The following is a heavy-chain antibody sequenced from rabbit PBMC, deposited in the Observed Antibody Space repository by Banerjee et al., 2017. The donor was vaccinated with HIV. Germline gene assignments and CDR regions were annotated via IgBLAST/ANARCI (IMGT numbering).Heavy chain of an antibody. J-gene: IGHJ4*01. D-gene: IGHD4-1*01. Sequence: QEQLVESGGDLVRPEGSLTLTCTASGFSFSTDYWICWVRQAPGKGLEWIACIYGGSSGSTYYASWAKGRLTISKTSSTTVTLQMTSLTAADTATYFCARDLAGVIGWNFGLWGPGTLVTVS. CDR2: IYGGSSGST. CDR1: GFSFSTDYW. V-gene: IGHV1S45*01. CDR3: ARDLAGVIGWNFGL.